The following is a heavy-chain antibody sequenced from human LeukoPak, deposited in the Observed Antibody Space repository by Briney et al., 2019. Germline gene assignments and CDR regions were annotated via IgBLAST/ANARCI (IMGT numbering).Heavy chain of an antibody. CDR2: ISGSGGST. V-gene: IGHV3-23*01. CDR3: AKDPIGYCSGGSCYP. J-gene: IGHJ5*02. D-gene: IGHD2-15*01. CDR1: GFTFSSYA. Sequence: GGSLRLSCVVSGFTFSSYAMNWVRQAPGKGLEWVSAISGSGGSTYYADSVKGRLTISRDNSKNTLYLQMNSLRAEDTAVYYCAKDPIGYCSGGSCYPWGQGTLVTVSS.